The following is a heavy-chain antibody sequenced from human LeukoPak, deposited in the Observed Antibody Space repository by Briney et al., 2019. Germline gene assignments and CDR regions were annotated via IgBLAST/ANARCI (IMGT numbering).Heavy chain of an antibody. Sequence: GTSVKVSCKASGFTFTSSAMQWVRQARGQRLEWIGWIVVGSGNTNYAQKFQERVTITRDMSTSTTYMELSSLRSEDTAVYYCGADPTMVRGVPRWFDPWGQGTLVTVSS. CDR3: GADPTMVRGVPRWFDP. CDR2: IVVGSGNT. CDR1: GFTFTSSA. J-gene: IGHJ5*02. D-gene: IGHD3-10*01. V-gene: IGHV1-58*02.